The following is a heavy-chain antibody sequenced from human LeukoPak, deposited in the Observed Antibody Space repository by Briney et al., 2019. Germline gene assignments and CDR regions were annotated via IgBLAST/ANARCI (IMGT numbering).Heavy chain of an antibody. Sequence: SQTLSLTCVISGDSVSSNSAAWNWIRQSPSRGLEWLGRTYYRSKWYSYSAVSVKSRIIINPDTSKNQFSLQLNSVTPEDTAVYYCAREGSDGYLFDYWGQGSLVIVSS. V-gene: IGHV6-1*01. CDR2: TYYRSKWYS. J-gene: IGHJ4*02. CDR1: GDSVSSNSAA. D-gene: IGHD3-16*01. CDR3: AREGSDGYLFDY.